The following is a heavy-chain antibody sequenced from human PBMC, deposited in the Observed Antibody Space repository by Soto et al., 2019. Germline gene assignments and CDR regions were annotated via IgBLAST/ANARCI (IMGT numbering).Heavy chain of an antibody. Sequence: LSLPCTVSGGSVSSISCYWGWMRHPPLEVVEWIGSIYYSGSTYYNPSLKSRVTISVDTSKNQFSLKLSSVTAADTAVYYCARLRYYGSGSYYRAPSFDYWGQGTLVTVSS. J-gene: IGHJ4*02. CDR1: GGSVSSISCY. V-gene: IGHV4-39*01. CDR3: ARLRYYGSGSYYRAPSFDY. CDR2: IYYSGST. D-gene: IGHD3-10*01.